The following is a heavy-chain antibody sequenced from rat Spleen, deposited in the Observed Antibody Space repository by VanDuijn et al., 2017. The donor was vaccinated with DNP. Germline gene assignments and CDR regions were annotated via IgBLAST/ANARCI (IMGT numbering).Heavy chain of an antibody. CDR3: ARGRLYPHYAMDA. CDR1: GFNFNDYW. D-gene: IGHD1-2*01. CDR2: INKDSNTI. V-gene: IGHV4-2*01. Sequence: EVKLVESGGGLVQPGRSLKLSCAASGFNFNDYWMGWVRQAPGKGLEWIGEINKDSNTINYTPSLKDKFTISRDNAQNNLFLQMSKLGSEDTAIYYCARGRLYPHYAMDAWGQGTSVTVSS. J-gene: IGHJ4*01.